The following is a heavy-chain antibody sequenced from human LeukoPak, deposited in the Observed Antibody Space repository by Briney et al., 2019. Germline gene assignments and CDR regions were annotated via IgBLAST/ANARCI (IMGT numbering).Heavy chain of an antibody. CDR3: ASNYVVVPAAKDYFDY. V-gene: IGHV4-39*01. CDR1: GGSISTGSYY. D-gene: IGHD2-2*01. J-gene: IGHJ4*02. Sequence: SETLSLTCTVSGGSISTGSYYWGWIRQPPGKGLEWIGSIYYSGSTYYNPSLKSRVTISVDTSKNQFSLKMSSVTAADTAVYYCASNYVVVPAAKDYFDYWAREPWSPSPQ. CDR2: IYYSGST.